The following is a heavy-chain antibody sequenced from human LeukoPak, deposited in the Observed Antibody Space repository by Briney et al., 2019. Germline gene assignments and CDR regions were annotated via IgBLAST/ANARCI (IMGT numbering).Heavy chain of an antibody. CDR2: ISSSSSYT. CDR1: GFTFSDYC. CDR3: ARDICSSTSCSSTQYNWFDP. Sequence: PGGSLRLSCAASGFTFSDYCMSWIRQAPGKGLEWVSYISSSSSYTNYADSVKGRFTISRDNAKNSLYLQMNSLRAEDTAVYYCARDICSSTSCSSTQYNWFDPWGQGTLVTVSS. V-gene: IGHV3-11*06. D-gene: IGHD2-2*01. J-gene: IGHJ5*02.